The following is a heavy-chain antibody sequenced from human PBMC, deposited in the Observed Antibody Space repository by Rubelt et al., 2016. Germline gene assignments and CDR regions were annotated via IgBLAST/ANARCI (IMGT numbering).Heavy chain of an antibody. Sequence: QLQLQESGPGLVKPSETLSLTCTVSGASISSSSYYWGWIRQPPGKGLEWIGYIYYSGSTYYNPSLMSRVTMSVDTAKNQFSLKLSSVTAADTAVYYCARAGPSELLRVGWFDPWGQGTLVTVSS. CDR2: IYYSGST. CDR3: ARAGPSELLRVGWFDP. CDR1: GASISSSSYY. V-gene: IGHV4-39*07. D-gene: IGHD1-26*01. J-gene: IGHJ5*02.